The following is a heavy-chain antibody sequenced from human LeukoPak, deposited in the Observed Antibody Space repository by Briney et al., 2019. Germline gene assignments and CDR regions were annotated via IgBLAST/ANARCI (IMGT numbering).Heavy chain of an antibody. D-gene: IGHD3-22*01. Sequence: SETLSLTCAVYGGSFSGYYWSWIRQPPGKGLEWIGEINHSGSTNYNPSLKSRVTISVDMSKNQFSLKLSSVTAADTAVYYCARPAYYYDSSGYYGGDYWGQGTLVTVSS. CDR3: ARPAYYYDSSGYYGGDY. CDR2: INHSGST. V-gene: IGHV4-34*01. CDR1: GGSFSGYY. J-gene: IGHJ4*02.